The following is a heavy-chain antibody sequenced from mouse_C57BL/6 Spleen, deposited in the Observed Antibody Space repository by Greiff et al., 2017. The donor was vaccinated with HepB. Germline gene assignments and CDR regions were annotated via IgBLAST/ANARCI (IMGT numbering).Heavy chain of an antibody. CDR2: INPSTGGT. D-gene: IGHD3-1*01. Sequence: EVQLQQSGPELVKPGASVKISCKASGYSFTGYYMNWVKQSPEKSLEWIGEINPSTGGTTYNQKFKAKATLTVDKSSSTAYMQLKSLTSEDSAVYYCARHRGAMDYWGQGTSVTVSS. V-gene: IGHV1-42*01. CDR1: GYSFTGYY. CDR3: ARHRGAMDY. J-gene: IGHJ4*01.